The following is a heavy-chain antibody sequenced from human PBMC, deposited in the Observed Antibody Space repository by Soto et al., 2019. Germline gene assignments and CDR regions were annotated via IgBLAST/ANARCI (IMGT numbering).Heavy chain of an antibody. CDR2: MNPNSGNT. CDR3: ARGSSYDFWCGFSPFDP. CDR1: GYTFTSYD. D-gene: IGHD3-3*01. J-gene: IGHJ5*02. V-gene: IGHV1-8*01. Sequence: QVQLVQSGAEVKKPGASVKVSCKASGYTFTSYDINWVRQATGQGLEWMGWMNPNSGNTGYAQKFQGRVTMTRNTSRSTAYMELSSLRSEDTAVYYCARGSSYDFWCGFSPFDPWGQGTLVTVSS.